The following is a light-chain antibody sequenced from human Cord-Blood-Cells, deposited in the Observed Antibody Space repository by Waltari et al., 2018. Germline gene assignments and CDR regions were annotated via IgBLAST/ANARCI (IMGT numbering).Light chain of an antibody. Sequence: AIRMTQSPSSFSASTGDRVTITCRASQGISSYLAWYQPKPGKAPKLLIYAASTLAIGVPLKFSGSGSGTDFTLTISCLQSEDFATYYCQQYYSYPLTFGGGTKVEIK. CDR1: QGISSY. J-gene: IGKJ4*01. V-gene: IGKV1-8*01. CDR3: QQYYSYPLT. CDR2: AAS.